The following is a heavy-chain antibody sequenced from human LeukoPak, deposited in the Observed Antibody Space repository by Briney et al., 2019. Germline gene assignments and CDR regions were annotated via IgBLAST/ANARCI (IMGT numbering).Heavy chain of an antibody. J-gene: IGHJ6*03. V-gene: IGHV4-34*01. CDR2: INHSGNT. Sequence: SETLSLTCAVYGGSFSGYYWSWIRQPPGKGLEWIGEINHSGNTNYNPSLKSRVTISVDTSKNQFSLKLSSVTAADTAVYYCARVFRWSQPAYYYYYYMDVWGKGTTVTVSS. D-gene: IGHD2-15*01. CDR3: ARVFRWSQPAYYYYYYMDV. CDR1: GGSFSGYY.